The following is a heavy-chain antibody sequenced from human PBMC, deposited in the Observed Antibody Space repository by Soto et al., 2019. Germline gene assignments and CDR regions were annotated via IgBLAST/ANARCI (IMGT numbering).Heavy chain of an antibody. Sequence: QVQLVQSGAEVRKPGSSVTVSCKASGGTFSTYGITWVRQAPGQGLEWMGNIIPLIGTANYAQRFRGRVTITADESTTTADMDLTSLRSEDTAVYYCARVVMTTVPASFYYGLDVWGQGTTVTVSS. CDR1: GGTFSTYG. CDR2: IIPLIGTA. D-gene: IGHD4-4*01. CDR3: ARVVMTTVPASFYYGLDV. J-gene: IGHJ6*02. V-gene: IGHV1-69*18.